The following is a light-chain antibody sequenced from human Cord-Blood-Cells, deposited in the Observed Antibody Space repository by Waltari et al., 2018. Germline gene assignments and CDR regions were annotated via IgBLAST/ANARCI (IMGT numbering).Light chain of an antibody. J-gene: IGLJ3*02. Sequence: QSALPQPPSASGSPGQSVTISCTGTSSAVGGYNYVSCYQQHPGKAPKLMIYEVSKRPSGVPDRFSGSKSGNTASLTVSGLQAEDEANYYCSSYAGSNNLVFGGGTKLTVL. CDR2: EVS. CDR3: SSYAGSNNLV. V-gene: IGLV2-8*01. CDR1: SSAVGGYNY.